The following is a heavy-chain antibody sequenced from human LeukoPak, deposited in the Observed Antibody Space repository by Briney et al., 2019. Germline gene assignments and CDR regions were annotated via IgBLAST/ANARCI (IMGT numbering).Heavy chain of an antibody. D-gene: IGHD5-18*01. CDR1: GFTFDDYG. CDR2: INWNGGST. Sequence: GGSLRLSCAASGFTFDDYGMSWVRQAPGKGPEWVSGINWNGGSTGYADSVKGRFTISRDNAKNSLYLQMNSLRAEDTALYYCARAGRGYSYGNFDYWGQGTLVTVSS. J-gene: IGHJ4*02. V-gene: IGHV3-20*04. CDR3: ARAGRGYSYGNFDY.